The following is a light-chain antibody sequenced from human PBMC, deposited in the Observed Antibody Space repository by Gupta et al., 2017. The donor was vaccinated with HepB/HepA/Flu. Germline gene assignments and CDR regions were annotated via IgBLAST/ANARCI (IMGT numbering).Light chain of an antibody. CDR3: QSYDRSLSAFV. Sequence: QSVLTQPPSLSGAPGQRVTISCTGNSSNIGANYDVHWYQHLPKPAPKLLINTNNERPSGAPERFSGSTSATSASPATTGLQAEDEADDYCQSYDRSLSAFVFGSGTKLTVL. J-gene: IGLJ1*01. V-gene: IGLV1-40*01. CDR1: SSNIGANYD. CDR2: TNN.